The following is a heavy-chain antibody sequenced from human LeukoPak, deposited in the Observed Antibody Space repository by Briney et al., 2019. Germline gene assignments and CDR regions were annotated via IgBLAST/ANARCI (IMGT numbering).Heavy chain of an antibody. D-gene: IGHD3-22*01. CDR1: GGSISSGGYY. V-gene: IGHV4-31*03. CDR3: ARRHYYDSGGNFDY. Sequence: SETLSLTCTVSGGSISSGGYYWSWIRQHPGKGLEWIGYIYYSGSTYYNPSLKSRITISVDTSKNQFFLKLSSVTAADTAVYYCARRHYYDSGGNFDYWGQGTLVTVSS. J-gene: IGHJ4*02. CDR2: IYYSGST.